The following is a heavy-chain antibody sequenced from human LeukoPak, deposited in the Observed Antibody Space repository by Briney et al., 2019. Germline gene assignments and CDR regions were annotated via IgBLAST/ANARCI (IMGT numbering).Heavy chain of an antibody. V-gene: IGHV1-18*01. CDR3: ARDIGDYDILTGYLIPDAFDI. J-gene: IGHJ3*02. Sequence: ASVKVSCKTSGYTFTSYDISWVRQAPGQGLEWMGWISAYYGNTNYAQKLQGRVTMTTDTSTSTAYMELRSLRSDDTAVYYCARDIGDYDILTGYLIPDAFDIWGQGTMVTVSS. CDR1: GYTFTSYD. D-gene: IGHD3-9*01. CDR2: ISAYYGNT.